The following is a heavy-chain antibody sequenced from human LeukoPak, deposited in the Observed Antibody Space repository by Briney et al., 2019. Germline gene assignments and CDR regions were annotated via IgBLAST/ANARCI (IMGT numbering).Heavy chain of an antibody. J-gene: IGHJ4*02. V-gene: IGHV3-30*14. D-gene: IGHD6-19*01. CDR2: ISYDGSNK. Sequence: GRSLRLSCAASGFTFSSYAMHWVRQAPGKGLEWVAVISYDGSNKYYADSVKGRFTISRDNSKNTLYLQMNSLRAEDTAVYYCARESSGWYFYWGQGTLVTVSS. CDR3: ARESSGWYFY. CDR1: GFTFSSYA.